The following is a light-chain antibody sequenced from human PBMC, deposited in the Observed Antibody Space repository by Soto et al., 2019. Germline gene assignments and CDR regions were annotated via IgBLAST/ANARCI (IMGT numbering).Light chain of an antibody. CDR2: AAS. Sequence: DIQMTQSPSAMSASVGDSVTITCRASQGISNHLLWFQQKPGKVPKRLMSAASSWQSGVPSRFSGRGSGTEFTLTISRLQTEEFATYYCLQHNSYPLTVGAGSKVEIK. V-gene: IGKV1-17*03. J-gene: IGKJ4*01. CDR3: LQHNSYPLT. CDR1: QGISNH.